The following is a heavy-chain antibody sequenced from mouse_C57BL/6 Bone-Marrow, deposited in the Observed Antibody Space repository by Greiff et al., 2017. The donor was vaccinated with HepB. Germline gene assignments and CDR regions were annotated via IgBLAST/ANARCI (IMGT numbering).Heavy chain of an antibody. D-gene: IGHD2-4*01. J-gene: IGHJ4*01. V-gene: IGHV1-55*01. CDR2: IYPGSGST. CDR1: GYTFTSYW. CDR3: ARYSYDYDRYYAMDY. Sequence: QVQLQQPGAELVKPGASVKMSCKASGYTFTSYWITWVKQRPGQGLEWIGDIYPGSGSTNYNEKFKSKATLTVDTSSSTAYMQLSSLTSEDSAVYYWARYSYDYDRYYAMDYWGQGTSVTVSS.